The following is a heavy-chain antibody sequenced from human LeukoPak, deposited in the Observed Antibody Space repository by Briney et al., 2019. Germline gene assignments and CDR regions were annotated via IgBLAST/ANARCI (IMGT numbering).Heavy chain of an antibody. CDR1: GFTFSDYY. V-gene: IGHV3-11*04. J-gene: IGHJ4*02. CDR3: ASSEWFGELPHFDY. Sequence: PGGSLRLSCAASGFTFSDYYMSWIRQAPGKGLEWVSCISSSGSTIYYADSVKGRFTISRDNAKNSLYLQMNSLRAEDTAVYYCASSEWFGELPHFDYWGQGTLVTVSS. CDR2: ISSSGSTI. D-gene: IGHD3-10*01.